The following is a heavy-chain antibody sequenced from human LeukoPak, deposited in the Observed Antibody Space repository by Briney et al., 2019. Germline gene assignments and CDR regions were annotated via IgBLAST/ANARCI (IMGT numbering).Heavy chain of an antibody. CDR1: GFTFSSYW. V-gene: IGHV3-7*03. CDR2: IKQDGSEK. CDR3: ARDSVYRGYDV. D-gene: IGHD5-12*01. Sequence: PGGSLRLSCAASGFTFSSYWMSWVRQAPGKGLEGVANIKQDGSEKYYVDSVKGRFTISRDNAQNSLFLQMSSLRAEDTAVYYCARDSVYRGYDVWGQGTLVTVSS. J-gene: IGHJ4*02.